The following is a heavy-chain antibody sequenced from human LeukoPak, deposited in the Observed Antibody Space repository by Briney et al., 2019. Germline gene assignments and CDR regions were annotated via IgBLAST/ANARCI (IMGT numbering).Heavy chain of an antibody. J-gene: IGHJ4*02. CDR3: ARGQDSSSSHFDY. CDR1: GGSFSGYY. V-gene: IGHV4-34*01. Sequence: SETLSLTCAVYGGSFSGYYWSWIRQPPAKGLHWIGEINHSGSTNYNTYLKSRVNIQVDTSKNKFSMKLSSVTAADTAVYYCARGQDSSSSHFDYWGQGTLVTVSS. CDR2: INHSGST. D-gene: IGHD6-13*01.